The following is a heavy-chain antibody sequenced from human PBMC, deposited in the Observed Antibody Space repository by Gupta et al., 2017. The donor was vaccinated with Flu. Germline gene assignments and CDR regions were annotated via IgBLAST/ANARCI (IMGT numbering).Heavy chain of an antibody. CDR3: ARGSPHSSCYPGWCYYYYMDV. Sequence: LEWIGYIYYSGSTNYNPSLKSRVTISVDTSKNQFSLKLSSVTAADTAVYYCARGSPHSSCYPGWCYYYYMDVWGKGTTVTVSS. CDR2: IYYSGST. D-gene: IGHD2-2*01. J-gene: IGHJ6*03. V-gene: IGHV4-59*09.